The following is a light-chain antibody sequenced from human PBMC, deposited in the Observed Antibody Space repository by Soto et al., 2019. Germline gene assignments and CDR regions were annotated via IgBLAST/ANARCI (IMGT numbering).Light chain of an antibody. CDR3: SSYAGSNNVI. CDR1: SSDVGGNNY. J-gene: IGLJ2*01. CDR2: EVT. Sequence: QTVVTQPPSASGSPGQSVAISCTGTSSDVGGNNYVSWYQQHPGKAPKLMVYEVTKRPSGVPDRFSGSKSGNTASLTVSGLQAEDEADYYCSSYAGSNNVIFGGGTKLTVL. V-gene: IGLV2-8*01.